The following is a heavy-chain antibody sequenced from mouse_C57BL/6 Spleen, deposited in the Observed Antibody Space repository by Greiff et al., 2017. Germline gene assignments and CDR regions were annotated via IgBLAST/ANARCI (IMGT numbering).Heavy chain of an antibody. J-gene: IGHJ3*01. CDR2: ISGGGGNT. Sequence: EVQGVESGGGLVKPGGSLKLSCAASGFTFSSYTMSWVRQTPEKRLEWVATISGGGGNTSYPDSVKGRFTISRDNAKNTLYLQMSSLRSEDTALYYCARSSSSNWAWFAYWGQGTLVTVSA. CDR3: ARSSSSNWAWFAY. CDR1: GFTFSSYT. V-gene: IGHV5-9*01. D-gene: IGHD4-1*02.